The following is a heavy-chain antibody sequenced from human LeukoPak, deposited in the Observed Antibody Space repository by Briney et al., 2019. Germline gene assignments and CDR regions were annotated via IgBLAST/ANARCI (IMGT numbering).Heavy chain of an antibody. V-gene: IGHV3-23*01. J-gene: IGHJ3*02. D-gene: IGHD3-16*01. CDR1: GFSFSSYA. Sequence: GGSLRLSCAASGFSFSSYAMSWVRQAPGKGLEWVSGISGSGGSTYYADSVKGRFTISRDNSKNTLYLQMNSLRAEDTAVYYCARLFAVEGGPASAFDIWGQGTMVTVSS. CDR3: ARLFAVEGGPASAFDI. CDR2: ISGSGGST.